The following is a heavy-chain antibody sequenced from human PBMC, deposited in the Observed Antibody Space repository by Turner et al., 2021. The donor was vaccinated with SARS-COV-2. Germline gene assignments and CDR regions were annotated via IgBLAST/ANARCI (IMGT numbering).Heavy chain of an antibody. J-gene: IGHJ6*02. V-gene: IGHV1-2*02. Sequence: QVHLSQSGAEVRKPGASVTVSCKTSGYTFTDHFLHWVRQAPGQGLEWMGWINPSSGAATSAENFQDRVTMTRDTSASVAYMEVRRLKFDDTAVYYRTLGRDDLNMEVWGQGTTVIVSS. D-gene: IGHD3-3*01. CDR1: GYTFTDHF. CDR3: TLGRDDLNMEV. CDR2: INPSSGAA.